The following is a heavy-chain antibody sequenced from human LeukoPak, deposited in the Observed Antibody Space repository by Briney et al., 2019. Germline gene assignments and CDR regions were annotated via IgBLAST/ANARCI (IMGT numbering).Heavy chain of an antibody. Sequence: GGSLRLSCAASGFTFSNNEMSWVRQAPGKGLEWVSYISSGGSTIYYADSVKGRFTISRDNSKNTLYLQMNSLRAEDTAVYYCAKDRAYCSSTSCYPYNWFDPWGQGTLVTDSS. CDR2: ISSGGSTI. CDR1: GFTFSNNE. CDR3: AKDRAYCSSTSCYPYNWFDP. J-gene: IGHJ5*02. V-gene: IGHV3-48*03. D-gene: IGHD2-2*01.